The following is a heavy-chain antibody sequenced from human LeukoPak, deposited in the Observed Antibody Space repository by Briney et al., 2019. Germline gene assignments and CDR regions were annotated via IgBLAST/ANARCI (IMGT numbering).Heavy chain of an antibody. V-gene: IGHV3-7*04. CDR2: IKEDGSEK. J-gene: IGHJ4*02. D-gene: IGHD2-15*01. CDR3: ARDRGGRTGLDD. Sequence: PGGSLRLSCAASGITFSRSWMSWVRQAPGKGLEWVAFIKEDGSEKYYVDPVKGRFTISRDNAENSLYLQMNSLRAEDTAVYYCARDRGGRTGLDDWGQGTLGTVSS. CDR1: GITFSRSW.